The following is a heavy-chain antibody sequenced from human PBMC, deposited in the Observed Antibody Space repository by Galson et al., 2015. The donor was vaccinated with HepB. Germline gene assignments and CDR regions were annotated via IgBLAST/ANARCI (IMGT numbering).Heavy chain of an antibody. V-gene: IGHV1-2*06. CDR2: INPNSGGT. J-gene: IGHJ4*02. CDR3: ARARAGTTGFDY. D-gene: IGHD1-7*01. CDR1: GYTFTGYY. Sequence: SVKVSCKASGYTFTGYYMHWVRQAPGQGLEWMGRINPNSGGTNYAQKFQGRVTMTRDTSISTAYMELSRLRSDDTAVYHCARARAGTTGFDYWGQGTLVTVSS.